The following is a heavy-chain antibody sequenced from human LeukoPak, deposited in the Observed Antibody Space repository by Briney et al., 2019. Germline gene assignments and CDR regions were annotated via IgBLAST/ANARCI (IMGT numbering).Heavy chain of an antibody. J-gene: IGHJ5*02. D-gene: IGHD1-26*01. CDR2: IWYDGSNE. V-gene: IGHV3-33*06. Sequence: GGSLRLSCEASGFTFSSYGMHWVRQAPGKGLEWVAVIWYDGSNENYADSVKGRFTISRDNSKNTLYLQMNSLRAEDTAVYYCAKGIVGATSWGQGTLVTVSS. CDR3: AKGIVGATS. CDR1: GFTFSSYG.